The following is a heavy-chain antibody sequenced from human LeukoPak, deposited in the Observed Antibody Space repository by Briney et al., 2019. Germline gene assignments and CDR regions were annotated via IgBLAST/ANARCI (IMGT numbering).Heavy chain of an antibody. V-gene: IGHV1-3*01. CDR1: GYTFTSYA. J-gene: IGHJ5*02. CDR3: ARDTYSSGWENWFDP. D-gene: IGHD6-19*01. Sequence: ASVKVSCKASGYTFTSYAMHWVRQAPGQRLEWMGWLNAGNGNTKYSQKFQGRVTITRDTSASTAYMELSSLRSEVTAVYYCARDTYSSGWENWFDPWGQGTLVTVSS. CDR2: LNAGNGNT.